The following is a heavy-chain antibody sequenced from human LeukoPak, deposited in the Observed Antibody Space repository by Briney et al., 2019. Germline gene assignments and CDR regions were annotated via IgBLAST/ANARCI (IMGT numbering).Heavy chain of an antibody. V-gene: IGHV4-30-4*08. CDR3: ARGFTADDSSSWYYWFDP. D-gene: IGHD6-13*01. Sequence: PSETLSLTCTVSGGSISSGDYYWSWIRQPPGKGLEWIGYIYYSGSTYYNPSLKSRVTISVDTSKNQFSLKLSSVTAADTAVYYCARGFTADDSSSWYYWFDPWGQGTLVTVSS. J-gene: IGHJ5*02. CDR1: GGSISSGDYY. CDR2: IYYSGST.